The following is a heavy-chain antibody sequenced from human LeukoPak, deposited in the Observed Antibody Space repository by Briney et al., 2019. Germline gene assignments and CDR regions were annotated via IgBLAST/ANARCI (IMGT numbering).Heavy chain of an antibody. CDR3: ARDLGSSLVDP. CDR2: ISSSSSYI. Sequence: GGSLRLSCAASGFTFSSYSMNWVRQAPGKGLEWVSSISSSSSYIYYADSVKGRFTISRDNAKNSLYLQMYSLRAEDTAVYYCARDLGSSLVDPWGQGTLVTVSS. CDR1: GFTFSSYS. D-gene: IGHD6-13*01. J-gene: IGHJ5*02. V-gene: IGHV3-21*01.